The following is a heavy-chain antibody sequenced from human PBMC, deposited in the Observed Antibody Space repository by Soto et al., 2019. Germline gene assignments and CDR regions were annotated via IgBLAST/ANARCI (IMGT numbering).Heavy chain of an antibody. J-gene: IGHJ4*02. Sequence: QVQLQQWGAGLLKPSETLSLTCAVYGGSFSGYYWTWIRQPPGTGLEWIGEINHSGSTNYNPSLTCXVTISVATSQTQFSLKLTSVTAADTAVYYCARAKITGLFAYWGQGTLVTVSS. V-gene: IGHV4-34*01. D-gene: IGHD2-8*02. CDR3: ARAKITGLFAY. CDR1: GGSFSGYY. CDR2: INHSGST.